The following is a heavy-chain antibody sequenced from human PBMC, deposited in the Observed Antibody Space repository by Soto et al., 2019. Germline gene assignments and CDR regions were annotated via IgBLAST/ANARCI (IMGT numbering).Heavy chain of an antibody. CDR3: ARQEEAAAGTYWFDP. V-gene: IGHV4-39*01. CDR1: GGPISSSSYY. Sequence: SETLSLTCTVSGGPISSSSYYWGWIRQPPGKGLEWIGSIYYSGSTYYNPSLKSRVTISVDTSKNQFSLKLSSVTAADTAVYYCARQEEAAAGTYWFDPWGQGTLVTVSS. D-gene: IGHD6-13*01. J-gene: IGHJ5*02. CDR2: IYYSGST.